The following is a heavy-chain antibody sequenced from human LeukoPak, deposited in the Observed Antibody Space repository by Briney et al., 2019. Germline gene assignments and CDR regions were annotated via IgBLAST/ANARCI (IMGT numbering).Heavy chain of an antibody. CDR2: IYGGGST. CDR3: AKIAEYGSGSYYSENFDY. J-gene: IGHJ4*02. CDR1: GFTVSNNY. Sequence: GGSLRLSCVVSGFTVSNNYMKWVRQAPGKGLEWVSTIYGGGSTYYADSVRGRFTISRHNSKNTLYLQMDSLRAEDTAVYYCAKIAEYGSGSYYSENFDYWGQGTLVTVSS. V-gene: IGHV3-53*04. D-gene: IGHD3-10*01.